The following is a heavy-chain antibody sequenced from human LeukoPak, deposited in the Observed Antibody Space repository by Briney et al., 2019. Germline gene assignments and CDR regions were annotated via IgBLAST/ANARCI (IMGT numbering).Heavy chain of an antibody. D-gene: IGHD2-2*01. Sequence: ASVKVSCKASGGTFSNYAINWVRQAPGQGLEWMGRIIPILGIANYAQKFQGRVTITADKSTSTAYMELSSLRSEDTAVYYCARAPCSSTSCYSDLNWFDPWGQGTLVTVSS. V-gene: IGHV1-69*04. CDR1: GGTFSNYA. CDR3: ARAPCSSTSCYSDLNWFDP. J-gene: IGHJ5*02. CDR2: IIPILGIA.